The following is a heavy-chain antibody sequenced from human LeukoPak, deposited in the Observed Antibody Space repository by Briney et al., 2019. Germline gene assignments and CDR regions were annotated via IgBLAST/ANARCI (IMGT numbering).Heavy chain of an antibody. Sequence: SETLSLTCTVSGGSISSSSYLWGWLRQPPGKGLEWIGSISYSGSTYYNPSLKSRVIISVDTSKNQFSLKLSSVTAADTAVYYCARISITMVRGVAEDDAFDIWGQGTMVTVSS. CDR3: ARISITMVRGVAEDDAFDI. D-gene: IGHD3-10*01. J-gene: IGHJ3*02. CDR2: ISYSGST. V-gene: IGHV4-39*01. CDR1: GGSISSSSYL.